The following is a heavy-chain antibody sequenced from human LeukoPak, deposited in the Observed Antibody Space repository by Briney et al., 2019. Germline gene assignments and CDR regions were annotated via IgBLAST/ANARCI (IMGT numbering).Heavy chain of an antibody. V-gene: IGHV4-59*01. CDR1: GGSISSYY. CDR2: IYYSGST. J-gene: IGHJ4*02. CDR3: ARADYSNYDAIDY. Sequence: PSETLSLTCTASGGSISSYYWSWIRQPPGKGLEWIGYIYYSGSTNYNPSLKSRVTISVDTSKNQFSLKLSSVTAADTAVYYCARADYSNYDAIDYWGQGTLVTVSS. D-gene: IGHD4-11*01.